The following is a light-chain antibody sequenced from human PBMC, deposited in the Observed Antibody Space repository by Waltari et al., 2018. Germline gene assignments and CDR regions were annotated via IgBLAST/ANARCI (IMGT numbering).Light chain of an antibody. CDR3: QQYYSFPFT. V-gene: IGKV4-1*01. CDR2: WAS. Sequence: DIVMTQSPDSLTVSLGERAALNCRSSQFILYESNNKNYLGWYQQKPGQSPKLLISWASTRESGVPHRFSGSGSGTEFTLTISSLQAEDVAVYYCQQYYSFPFTFGQGTKLE. J-gene: IGKJ2*01. CDR1: QFILYESNNKNY.